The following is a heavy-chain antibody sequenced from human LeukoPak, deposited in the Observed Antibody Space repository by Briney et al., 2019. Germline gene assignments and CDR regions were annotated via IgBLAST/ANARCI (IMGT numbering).Heavy chain of an antibody. CDR2: ISAYNGNT. CDR3: ARDKVAGFPYYFDY. J-gene: IGHJ4*02. V-gene: IGHV1-18*01. D-gene: IGHD6-19*01. CDR1: GYTFTSYG. Sequence: ASVKVSCKASGYTFTSYGISWVRQALGQGLEWMGWISAYNGNTNYVQKLQGRVTMTTDTSTSTAYMELRSLRSDDTAVYYCARDKVAGFPYYFDYWGQGTLVTVSS.